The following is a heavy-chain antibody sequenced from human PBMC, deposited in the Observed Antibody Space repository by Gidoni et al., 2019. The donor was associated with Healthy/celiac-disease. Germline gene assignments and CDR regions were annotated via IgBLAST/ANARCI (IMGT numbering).Heavy chain of an antibody. J-gene: IGHJ4*02. CDR2: ISGSGGST. CDR3: ATRGVIAVAGNGKYYFDY. V-gene: IGHV3-23*01. CDR1: GFTFRSYA. D-gene: IGHD6-19*01. Sequence: EVQLLESGGGLVQPGGSLRLSCAASGFTFRSYARSWVRQAPGKGLESGAAISGSGGSTYYADSVKGRFTISRDNSKNTLYLQMNSLRAEDTAVYYCATRGVIAVAGNGKYYFDYWGQGTLVTVSS.